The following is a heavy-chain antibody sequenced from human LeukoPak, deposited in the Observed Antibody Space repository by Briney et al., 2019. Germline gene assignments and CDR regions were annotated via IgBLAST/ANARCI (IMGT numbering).Heavy chain of an antibody. D-gene: IGHD5-18*01. J-gene: IGHJ5*02. CDR1: GYTFTDYY. CDR3: ARDHGYSYGYRWFDP. Sequence: GASVKVSCKASGYTFTDYYMHWVRQAPGQGLEWMGWINPNSGGTNYAQKFQGRVTMTRDTSISTAYMELSRLRSDDTAVYYCARDHGYSYGYRWFDPWGQGTLVTVSS. V-gene: IGHV1-2*02. CDR2: INPNSGGT.